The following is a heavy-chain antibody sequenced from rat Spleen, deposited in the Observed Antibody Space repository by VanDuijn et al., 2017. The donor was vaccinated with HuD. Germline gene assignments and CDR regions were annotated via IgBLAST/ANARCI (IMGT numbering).Heavy chain of an antibody. Sequence: EVQLQESGPGLVKPSQSLSLTCSVTGYSITSNYWGWIRKFPGNKMEWIGHINYSGSTSYNPSLKTRISITRDTSKNQFFLQLNSVKTEDTATYYCARSGTSHVMDAWGQGASVTVSS. V-gene: IGHV3-1*01. CDR1: GYSITSNY. CDR3: ARSGTSHVMDA. J-gene: IGHJ4*01. CDR2: INYSGST.